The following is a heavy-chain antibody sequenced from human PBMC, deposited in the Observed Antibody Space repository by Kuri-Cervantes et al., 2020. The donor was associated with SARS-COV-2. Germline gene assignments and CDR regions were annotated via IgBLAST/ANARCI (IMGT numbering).Heavy chain of an antibody. V-gene: IGHV3-30-3*01. D-gene: IGHD6-13*01. CDR3: ARDRAAAATYAFDV. CDR2: ISYDGSNK. J-gene: IGHJ3*01. Sequence: GGSLRLSCAASGFTFSSYAMHWVRQAPGKGLEWVAVISYDGSNKYYADSVKGRFTISRDNSKNTLYLQMNSLRAEDTAVYYCARDRAAAATYAFDVSGQGTMVTVSS. CDR1: GFTFSSYA.